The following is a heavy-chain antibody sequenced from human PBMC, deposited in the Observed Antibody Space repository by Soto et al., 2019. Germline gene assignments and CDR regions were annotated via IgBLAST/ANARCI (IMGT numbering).Heavy chain of an antibody. CDR2: IYYSGST. V-gene: IGHV4-39*01. Sequence: PSETLSLTCTVSGGSISSSSYYWGWIRQPPGKGLEWIGSIYYSGSTYYNPSLKSRVTISVDTSKNQFSLKLSSVTAADTAVYYCARGYDFWSGPAPPYYYYGMDVWGQGTTVTVSS. D-gene: IGHD3-3*01. CDR1: GGSISSSSYY. CDR3: ARGYDFWSGPAPPYYYYGMDV. J-gene: IGHJ6*02.